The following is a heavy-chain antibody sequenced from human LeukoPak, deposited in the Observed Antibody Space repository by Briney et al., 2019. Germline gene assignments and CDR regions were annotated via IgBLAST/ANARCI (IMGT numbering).Heavy chain of an antibody. Sequence: PGGSLRLSCAASGFTFSSYSMNWVRQAPGKGLEWVSSISSSSSYIYYVDSVKGRFTISRDNAKNSLYLQMNSLRAEDTAVYYCARDLSAMVRGGAFDIWGQGTMVTVSS. D-gene: IGHD3-10*01. CDR2: ISSSSSYI. V-gene: IGHV3-21*01. CDR1: GFTFSSYS. CDR3: ARDLSAMVRGGAFDI. J-gene: IGHJ3*02.